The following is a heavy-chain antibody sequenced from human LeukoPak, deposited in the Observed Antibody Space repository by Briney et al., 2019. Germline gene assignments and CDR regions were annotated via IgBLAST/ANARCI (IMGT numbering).Heavy chain of an antibody. V-gene: IGHV3-7*04. Sequence: PGGSLRLSCAASGFTFSSYWMSWVRQAPGKGLEWVANIKQDGSEKYYVDSVKGRFTISRDNAKNSLYLQMNSLRAEDTAVYYCARGAYYDSSGYYYVDWGQGTLVTVSS. D-gene: IGHD3-22*01. J-gene: IGHJ4*02. CDR3: ARGAYYDSSGYYYVD. CDR1: GFTFSSYW. CDR2: IKQDGSEK.